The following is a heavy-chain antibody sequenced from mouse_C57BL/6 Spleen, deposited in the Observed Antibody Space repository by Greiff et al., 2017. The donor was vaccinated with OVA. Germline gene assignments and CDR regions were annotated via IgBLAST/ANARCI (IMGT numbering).Heavy chain of an antibody. CDR3: GGWRGPGYFDY. J-gene: IGHJ2*01. V-gene: IGHV1-18*01. CDR2: INPNNGGT. D-gene: IGHD4-1*01. CDR1: GYTFTDYN. Sequence: EVQLQQSGPELVKPGASVKIPCKASGYTFTDYNMDWVKQSHGKSLEWIGDINPNNGGTNYNQKLKGKATLTVDKASSTAYMELSSRTSEDTAGYSCGGWRGPGYFDYWGQGTTLTVSS.